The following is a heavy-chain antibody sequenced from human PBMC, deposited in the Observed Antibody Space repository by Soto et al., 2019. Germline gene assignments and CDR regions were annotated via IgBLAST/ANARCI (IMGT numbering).Heavy chain of an antibody. CDR3: ARVVLTITRGAFDA. V-gene: IGHV4-4*02. D-gene: IGHD3-9*01. Sequence: QVQLQESGPGLVKPSGTLSLTCAVSGGSISSSHWWTWVRQSPGKGLVYIGVISHTGTSNSNPSLKSRVTLSVDKSKIHFSLTLTSVTAADTAVYYCARVVLTITRGAFDAWGQGTLVIVST. J-gene: IGHJ3*01. CDR2: ISHTGTS. CDR1: GGSISSSHW.